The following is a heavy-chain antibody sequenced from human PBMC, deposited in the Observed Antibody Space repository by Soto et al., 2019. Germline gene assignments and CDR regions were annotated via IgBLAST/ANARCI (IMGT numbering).Heavy chain of an antibody. Sequence: EVQLVESGGGLVQPGRSLRLSCAASGFTFDDYAMHWVRQAPGKGLEWVSGISWNSGSIGYADSVKGRFTISRDNAKNSLYLQMNSLRAEDTALYYCAKDMRGMTTVTTGFDYWGQGTLVTVSS. CDR1: GFTFDDYA. CDR2: ISWNSGSI. D-gene: IGHD4-4*01. J-gene: IGHJ4*02. V-gene: IGHV3-9*01. CDR3: AKDMRGMTTVTTGFDY.